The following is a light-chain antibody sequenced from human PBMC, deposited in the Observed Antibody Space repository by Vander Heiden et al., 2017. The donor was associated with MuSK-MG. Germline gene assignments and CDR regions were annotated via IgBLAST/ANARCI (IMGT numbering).Light chain of an antibody. CDR3: SSSGGNNDVK. J-gene: IGLJ2*01. CDR2: EVS. CDR1: SRDVGRNNF. V-gene: IGLV2-8*01. Sequence: QSALTQPPSASGSLGQSVTISCTGTSRDVGRNNFVAWYQQHPGKAPKLINDEVSRRPSGVPGLFSGSKAGNTASLTVAGLQADDEGDYYCSSSGGNNDVKFGGGTKLTVL.